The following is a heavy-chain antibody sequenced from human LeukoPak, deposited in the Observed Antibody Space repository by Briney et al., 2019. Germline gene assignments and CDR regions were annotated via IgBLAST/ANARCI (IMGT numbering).Heavy chain of an antibody. J-gene: IGHJ6*02. CDR3: AGSGDYYYYGMDV. V-gene: IGHV4-4*07. D-gene: IGHD2-8*02. CDR1: GGSISSYY. CDR2: IYTSGST. Sequence: PETLSLTCTVSGGSISSYYWSWIRQPAGKGLEWIGRIYTSGSTNYNPSLKSRVTMSVDTSKNQFSLKLSSVTAADTAVYYCAGSGDYYYYGMDVWGQGTTVTVSS.